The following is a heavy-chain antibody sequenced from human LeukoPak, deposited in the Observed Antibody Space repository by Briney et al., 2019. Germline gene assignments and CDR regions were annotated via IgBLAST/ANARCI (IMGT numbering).Heavy chain of an antibody. CDR3: ASSGYYRHHFDY. CDR2: IYYSGST. V-gene: IGHV4-39*01. D-gene: IGHD3-22*01. J-gene: IGHJ4*02. Sequence: GSLRLSCAASGFTFSSYAMSWVRQPPGKGLEWIGSIYYSGSTYYNPSLKSRVTISVDTSKNQFSLKLSSVTAADTAVYYCASSGYYRHHFDYWGQGTLVAVSS. CDR1: GFTFSSYA.